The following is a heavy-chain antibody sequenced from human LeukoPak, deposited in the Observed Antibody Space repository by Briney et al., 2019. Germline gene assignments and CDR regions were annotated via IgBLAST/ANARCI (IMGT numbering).Heavy chain of an antibody. V-gene: IGHV3-49*04. D-gene: IGHD3-22*01. J-gene: IGHJ4*02. Sequence: GGSLGLSCTTSGFTFGDYAMSWVRQAPGKGLEWVGFIRSKAYGGTTEYAASVKGRFTISRDDSKSIAYLQMNSLKTEDTAVYYCQTYYYDSSGYYYIDQWGQGTLVTVSS. CDR2: IRSKAYGGTT. CDR1: GFTFGDYA. CDR3: QTYYYDSSGYYYIDQ.